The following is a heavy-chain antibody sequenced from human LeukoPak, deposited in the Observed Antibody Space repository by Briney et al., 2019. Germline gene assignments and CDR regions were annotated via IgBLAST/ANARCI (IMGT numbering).Heavy chain of an antibody. D-gene: IGHD5-12*01. Sequence: PGGSLRLSCAASGFTFSSYSMNWVRQAPGKGLEWVSSINSGSRYIYYADSVKGRFTISRDNAKNSLYLQMNSLRAEDTAVYYCARGPSGYHNTGGQGTLVTVSS. V-gene: IGHV3-21*01. CDR3: ARGPSGYHNT. CDR2: INSGSRYI. J-gene: IGHJ4*02. CDR1: GFTFSSYS.